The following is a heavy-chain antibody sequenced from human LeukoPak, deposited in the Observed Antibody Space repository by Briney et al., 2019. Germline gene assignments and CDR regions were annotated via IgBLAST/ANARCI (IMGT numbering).Heavy chain of an antibody. CDR1: GGSISSYY. V-gene: IGHV4-59*01. CDR2: IYYSGST. D-gene: IGHD6-13*01. Sequence: SETLSLTCTVSGGSISSYYWSWIRQPPGKGLEWIGYIYYSGSTNYNPSLKSRVTISVDTSKNQFSLKLSSVTAADTAVYYCARVSGSWSYAEYFQHWGQGTLVTVSS. J-gene: IGHJ1*01. CDR3: ARVSGSWSYAEYFQH.